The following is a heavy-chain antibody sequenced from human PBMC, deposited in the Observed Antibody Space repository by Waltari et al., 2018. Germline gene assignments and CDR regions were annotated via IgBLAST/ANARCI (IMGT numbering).Heavy chain of an antibody. CDR2: IYYSEGT. Sequence: QLQLQESVPGLVKPSETLSLTCTVPGGSISSSSYYWGWIRQPPGKGLEWIGSIYYSEGTYYNPSLKSRVTISVDTSKNQFSLKLSSVTAADTAVYYCANIGEYYFDYWGQGTLVTVSS. CDR3: ANIGEYYFDY. D-gene: IGHD3-10*01. V-gene: IGHV4-39*01. J-gene: IGHJ4*02. CDR1: GGSISSSSYY.